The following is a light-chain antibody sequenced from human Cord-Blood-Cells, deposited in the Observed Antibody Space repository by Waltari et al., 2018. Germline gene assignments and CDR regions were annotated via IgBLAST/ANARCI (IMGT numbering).Light chain of an antibody. CDR3: QQSYSTRWT. CDR1: QCSSSY. J-gene: IGKJ1*01. CDR2: AAS. V-gene: IGKV1-39*01. Sequence: DIQMTQSPSSLSASVGDGVPITCRASQCSSSYLNWYQQKPWKAPKLLIYAASSLQSGVPSRFSGSGSGTDFTLTISSLQPEDFATYYCQQSYSTRWTFGQGTKVEIK.